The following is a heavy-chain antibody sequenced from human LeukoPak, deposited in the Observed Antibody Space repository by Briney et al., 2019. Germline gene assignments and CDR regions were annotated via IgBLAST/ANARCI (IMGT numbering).Heavy chain of an antibody. CDR3: AKDFTVSGGEYLFYL. D-gene: IGHD2-21*01. J-gene: IGHJ4*03. Sequence: RGSPGDSRSASGFTFSTLVMSWVGQAPGKGLEWVSAISGSGGSTYYADSVKGRFTIARDNSKNTLYLQMDSLRAEDTAVYYCAKDFTVSGGEYLFYLWGHESLFTVSS. CDR2: ISGSGGST. CDR1: GFTFSTLV. V-gene: IGHV3-23*01.